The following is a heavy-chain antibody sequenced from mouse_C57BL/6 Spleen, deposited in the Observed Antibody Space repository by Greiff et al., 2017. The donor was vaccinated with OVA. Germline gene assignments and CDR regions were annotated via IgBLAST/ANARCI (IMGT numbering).Heavy chain of an antibody. CDR1: GYTFRSSW. D-gene: IGHD2-4*01. CDR2: IYPGDGDT. Sequence: VKLMESGPELVKPGASVKLSCKASGYTFRSSWMNWVKQRPGKGLEWIGRIYPGDGDTNYNGKYKGKATLTANKSSSTAYMHLSSLTSEDYAVYLCARGDYDSFDYWGQGTTLTVSS. V-gene: IGHV1-82*01. CDR3: ARGDYDSFDY. J-gene: IGHJ2*01.